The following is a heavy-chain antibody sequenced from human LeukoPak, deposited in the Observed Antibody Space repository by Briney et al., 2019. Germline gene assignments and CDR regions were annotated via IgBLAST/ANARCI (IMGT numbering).Heavy chain of an antibody. CDR2: IDTHTGNP. J-gene: IGHJ4*02. CDR3: ARECLHTAMVGHY. D-gene: IGHD5-18*01. CDR1: GYTFTGHY. V-gene: IGHV7-4-1*02. Sequence: ASVKVSCKASGYTFTGHYMHWVRQAPGQGLEWMGWIDTHTGNPTYAPGFTGRFVFSVDTSVSTAYLEITSLKTEDTAVYYCARECLHTAMVGHYWGQGTLVTVAS.